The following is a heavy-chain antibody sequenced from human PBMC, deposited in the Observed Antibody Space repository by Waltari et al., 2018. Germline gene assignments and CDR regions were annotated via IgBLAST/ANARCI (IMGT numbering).Heavy chain of an antibody. V-gene: IGHV3-23*03. J-gene: IGHJ4*02. CDR2: IYSGGSST. CDR1: GFTFSSYD. D-gene: IGHD6-19*01. Sequence: EVQLLESGGGLVQPGGSLRLSCAVSGFTFSSYDMNWVRQAPGKGLEWVSVIYSGGSSTYYADSVKGRFTISRDNSKNTLYLQMNSLRAEDTAVYYCARVGSGWPNFDYWGQGTLVTVSS. CDR3: ARVGSGWPNFDY.